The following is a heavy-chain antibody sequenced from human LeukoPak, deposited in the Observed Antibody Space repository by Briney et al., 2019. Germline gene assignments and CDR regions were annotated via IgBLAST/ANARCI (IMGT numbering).Heavy chain of an antibody. Sequence: GRSLRLSCEASGFTFWSYGVHLVRQAPGKGLEWVAVISYDGRNQQFAASVKGRFTMSRDNSRNTVYLQLNSLSTEDTAVYYCAKDRRMMSAYYGMDVWGQGTTVIVSS. J-gene: IGHJ6*02. CDR1: GFTFWSYG. CDR3: AKDRRMMSAYYGMDV. V-gene: IGHV3-30*18. D-gene: IGHD3-16*01. CDR2: ISYDGRNQ.